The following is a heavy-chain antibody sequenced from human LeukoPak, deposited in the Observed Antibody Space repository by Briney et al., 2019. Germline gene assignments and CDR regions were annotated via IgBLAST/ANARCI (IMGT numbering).Heavy chain of an antibody. Sequence: GGSLRLSCAASGFTFSTYAMSWVRQAPGKGMEWVSGISGSGDRIYYADSVKGRFSISRDNSKNTLYLQMNSLRDGDTAVYYCAKDPYSTGLYQGYYFDYWGQGTLVTVSS. J-gene: IGHJ4*02. CDR2: ISGSGDRI. CDR3: AKDPYSTGLYQGYYFDY. CDR1: GFTFSTYA. V-gene: IGHV3-23*01. D-gene: IGHD6-19*01.